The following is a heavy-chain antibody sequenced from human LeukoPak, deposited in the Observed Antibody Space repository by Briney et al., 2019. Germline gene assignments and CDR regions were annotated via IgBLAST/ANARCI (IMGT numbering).Heavy chain of an antibody. J-gene: IGHJ4*02. Sequence: GGSLRLSCAASVYTFSSYSMNWVREARGKGLEGVLSISSSSSNIYYADSVKGRLTSARDNAKNSLYLPMNSLSAEDTAVYYCAREVGCGGDCYYFDYWGQGTLVTVSS. CDR2: ISSSSSNI. D-gene: IGHD2-21*02. CDR3: AREVGCGGDCYYFDY. CDR1: VYTFSSYS. V-gene: IGHV3-21*01.